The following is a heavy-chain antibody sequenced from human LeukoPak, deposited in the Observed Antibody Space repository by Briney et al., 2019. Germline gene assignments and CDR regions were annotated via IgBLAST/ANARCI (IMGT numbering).Heavy chain of an antibody. Sequence: QPGGSLRLSCAASGFTFSSYGMHWVRQAPGKGLEWVAVIWYDGSNKYYADSVKGRFTISRDNSKNTLYLQMNSLRAEDTAVYYCAAFALNYDSSGYSDAFDIWGQGTMVTVSS. J-gene: IGHJ3*02. CDR3: AAFALNYDSSGYSDAFDI. D-gene: IGHD3-22*01. CDR1: GFTFSSYG. CDR2: IWYDGSNK. V-gene: IGHV3-33*08.